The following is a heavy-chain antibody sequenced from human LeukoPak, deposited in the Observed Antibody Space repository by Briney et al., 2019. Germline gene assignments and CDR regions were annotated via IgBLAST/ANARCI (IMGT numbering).Heavy chain of an antibody. J-gene: IGHJ4*02. CDR1: GFTFSSYA. D-gene: IGHD6-13*01. CDR3: AKGNRPVIAAAALFDY. Sequence: GGSLRLSCAASGFTFSSYAMSWVRQAPGKGLEWVSAIISSGGSTYYADSVKGRFTISRDNSKNTLYLQMKSLRAEDTAVYYCAKGNRPVIAAAALFDYWGQGTLVTVSS. V-gene: IGHV3-23*01. CDR2: IISSGGST.